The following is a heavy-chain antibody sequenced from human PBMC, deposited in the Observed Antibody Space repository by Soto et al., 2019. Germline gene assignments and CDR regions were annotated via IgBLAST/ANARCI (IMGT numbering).Heavy chain of an antibody. CDR3: ARTIPNSVFRRGMDV. CDR1: GGSIGSGEYY. CDR2: IYYRGST. V-gene: IGHV4-39*01. D-gene: IGHD2-21*01. J-gene: IGHJ6*02. Sequence: QLQLQESGPGLVKPSETLSLTCTVSGGSIGSGEYYWGWIRQPPGKGLEWIGIIYYRGSTYYNPSLKSRVPMSIDTSKNQFSLKLSSVPAADTAVYYCARTIPNSVFRRGMDVWGQGTTVTVSS.